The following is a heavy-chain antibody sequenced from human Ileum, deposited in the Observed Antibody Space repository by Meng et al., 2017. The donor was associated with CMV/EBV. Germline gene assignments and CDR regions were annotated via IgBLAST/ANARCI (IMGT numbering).Heavy chain of an antibody. Sequence: GSLKISWAASGFTFSSNGMHWVRQAPGKGLEYVSFISSNGGSTYYADSVKGRFTISRDNSKNTLYLQMGSLRAEDMAVYYCARDRRWLQFLDYWGQGTLVTVSS. CDR1: GFTFSSNG. CDR2: ISSNGGST. D-gene: IGHD5-24*01. CDR3: ARDRRWLQFLDY. J-gene: IGHJ4*02. V-gene: IGHV3-64*02.